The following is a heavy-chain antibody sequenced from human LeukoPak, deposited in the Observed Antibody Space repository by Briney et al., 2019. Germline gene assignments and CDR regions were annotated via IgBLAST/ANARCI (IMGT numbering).Heavy chain of an antibody. V-gene: IGHV1-8*01. CDR3: ARAPYYDFWSGMLRFDP. CDR1: GYTFTSYD. D-gene: IGHD3-3*01. Sequence: ASVKVSCKASGYTFTSYDINWVRQATGQGLEWRGWMNPNSGNTGYAQKFQGRVTMTRNTSISTAYMELSSLRSEDTAVYYCARAPYYDFWSGMLRFDPWGQGTLVTVSS. J-gene: IGHJ5*02. CDR2: MNPNSGNT.